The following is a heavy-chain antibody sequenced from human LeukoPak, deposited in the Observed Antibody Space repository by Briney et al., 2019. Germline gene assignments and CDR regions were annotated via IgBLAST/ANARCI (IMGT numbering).Heavy chain of an antibody. D-gene: IGHD3/OR15-3a*01. J-gene: IGHJ4*02. CDR3: ATHRGLRYFDY. CDR2: LYYSGRT. Sequence: LETLSLTCTVSGGSISSSSDYWGCIRQPPGMALEWIGSLYYSGRTYYNPSLKGRVTISVDTSKNQVSLKLSYVTAADTAVYYCATHRGLRYFDYWGQATLVTVSS. V-gene: IGHV4-39*01. CDR1: GGSISSSSDY.